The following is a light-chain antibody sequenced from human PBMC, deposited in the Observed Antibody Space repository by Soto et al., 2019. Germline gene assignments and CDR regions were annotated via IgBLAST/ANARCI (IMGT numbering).Light chain of an antibody. Sequence: QSALTQPASVSGSPGQSITISCTGTSSDVGGYNYVSWYQQHPGKAPKLIIYEVTHRPSGIPDRFSGSKSGTSATLGITGFQTGDEADYYCGSWDSSLSAYVFGTGTKVTVL. CDR2: EVT. CDR3: GSWDSSLSAYV. CDR1: SSDVGGYNY. J-gene: IGLJ1*01. V-gene: IGLV2-14*01.